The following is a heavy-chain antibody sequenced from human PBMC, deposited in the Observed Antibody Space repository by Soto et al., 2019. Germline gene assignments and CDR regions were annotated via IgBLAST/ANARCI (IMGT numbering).Heavy chain of an antibody. CDR1: GFTFSTYW. CDR3: TRDRGYCSGGTCYSVLDY. CDR2: IKDDGSEK. D-gene: IGHD2-15*01. J-gene: IGHJ4*02. V-gene: IGHV3-7*01. Sequence: EVQLVESGGGLVQPGGSLRLSCAASGFTFSTYWMNWVRQAPGKGLEWVASIKDDGSEKYYVDSVKGRFTISRDNAKNSMYLQMNSLRAEDTAVYYCTRDRGYCSGGTCYSVLDYWGQGILVTVSS.